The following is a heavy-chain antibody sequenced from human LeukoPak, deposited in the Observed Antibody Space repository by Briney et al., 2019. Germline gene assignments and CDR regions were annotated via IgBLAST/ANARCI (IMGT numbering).Heavy chain of an antibody. Sequence: GGSLRLSCAASGFTFTTYWMSWVRQAPGKGLEWVANIKQDGTEKYYVDSVKGRFTISRDNAKNSLYLQMNSLRAEDTAVYYCARFEGPRSSIAVAGEFDYWGQGTLVTVSS. V-gene: IGHV3-7*01. CDR3: ARFEGPRSSIAVAGEFDY. D-gene: IGHD6-19*01. CDR1: GFTFTTYW. J-gene: IGHJ4*02. CDR2: IKQDGTEK.